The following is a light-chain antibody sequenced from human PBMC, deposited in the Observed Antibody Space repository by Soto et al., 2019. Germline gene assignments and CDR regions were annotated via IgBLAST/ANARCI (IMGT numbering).Light chain of an antibody. CDR2: QVS. J-gene: IGKJ1*01. CDR1: QSLVHSDGNTY. V-gene: IGKV2-24*01. Sequence: DIVMTQTPLSSLVTVGQPASISFRSSQSLVHSDGNTYLSWLHQRPGQPPRLLIYQVSKRFSGVPDRFSGSGAGTHFTLKISRVESEDVGIYYCMQATELRTFGQGTKVDIK. CDR3: MQATELRT.